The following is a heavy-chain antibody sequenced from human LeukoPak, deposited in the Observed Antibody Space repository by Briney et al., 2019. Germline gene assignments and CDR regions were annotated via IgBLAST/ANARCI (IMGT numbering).Heavy chain of an antibody. CDR2: INPNSGGT. CDR1: GYTFTGYY. CDR3: ARAARIAAAGTSWFDP. J-gene: IGHJ5*02. V-gene: IGHV1-2*02. D-gene: IGHD6-13*01. Sequence: GASVKPSCKASGYTFTGYYMHWVRQAPGQGLEWMGWINPNSGGTNYAQKFQGRVTMTRDTSISTAYMELSRLRSDDTAVYYCARAARIAAAGTSWFDPWGQGTLVTVSS.